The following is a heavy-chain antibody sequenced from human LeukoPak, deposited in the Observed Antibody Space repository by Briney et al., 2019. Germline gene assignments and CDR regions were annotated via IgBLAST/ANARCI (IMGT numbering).Heavy chain of an antibody. Sequence: PGGSLRLSCAASGFTFSSYTMSWVRQAPGKGLEWVSAIGGSGGNTYYADSVKGRFTISRDNAKNSLYLQMNSLRAEDTALYYCARDLRVVITGSFDSWGQGTLVTVSS. V-gene: IGHV3-23*01. J-gene: IGHJ4*02. CDR3: ARDLRVVITGSFDS. CDR2: IGGSGGNT. CDR1: GFTFSSYT. D-gene: IGHD3-22*01.